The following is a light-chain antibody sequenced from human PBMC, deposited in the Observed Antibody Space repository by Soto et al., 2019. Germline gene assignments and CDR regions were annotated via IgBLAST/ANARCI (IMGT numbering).Light chain of an antibody. J-gene: IGKJ3*01. V-gene: IGKV1-39*01. CDR3: QQSYNTPLP. CDR1: QNIGKY. Sequence: IQMTQSPSSLSASVGDRVTITCRASQNIGKYLNWYQHRPGKAPKLLVYAASSLQSGVPSRFNGSESGTDFSLTITSLQPEDSATYYCQQSYNTPLPFGPGTKVDI. CDR2: AAS.